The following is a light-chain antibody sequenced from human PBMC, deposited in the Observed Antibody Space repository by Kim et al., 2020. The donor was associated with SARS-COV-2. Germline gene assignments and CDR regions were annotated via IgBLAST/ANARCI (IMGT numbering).Light chain of an antibody. J-gene: IGLJ3*02. Sequence: GQRGTSSSSGASSNIGSNFVNWHQQHTGTAPNPLIFSDKQRPSGLPARFAGSTSGTAASLAISGLQSEEEAEYYCAAWDDSLNGWVFGGGTKLTVL. V-gene: IGLV1-44*01. CDR2: SDK. CDR1: SSNIGSNF. CDR3: AAWDDSLNGWV.